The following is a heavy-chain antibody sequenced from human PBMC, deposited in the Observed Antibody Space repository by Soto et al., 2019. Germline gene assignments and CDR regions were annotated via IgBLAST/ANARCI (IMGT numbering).Heavy chain of an antibody. Sequence: ASVKVSCKASGYTFTGYYMHWVRQAPGQGLEWMGWINPNSGGTNYAQKFQGRVTMTRDTSISTAYMELSRLRSDDTAVYYCARGYCSGGSCYFDYWGQGTLVTVSS. CDR1: GYTFTGYY. J-gene: IGHJ4*02. CDR3: ARGYCSGGSCYFDY. D-gene: IGHD2-15*01. CDR2: INPNSGGT. V-gene: IGHV1-2*02.